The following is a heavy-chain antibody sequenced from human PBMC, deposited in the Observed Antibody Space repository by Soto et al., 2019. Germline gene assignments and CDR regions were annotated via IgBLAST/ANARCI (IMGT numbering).Heavy chain of an antibody. D-gene: IGHD3-10*01. J-gene: IGHJ5*02. V-gene: IGHV4-30-4*01. CDR2: IYYSGST. Sequence: PSETLSLTCTVSGGSISSGDYYWSWIRQPPGKGLEWIGYIYYSGSTYYNPSLKSRVTISVDTSKNQFSLKLSSVTAAGTAVYYCARVISSFFNWFDPWGQGTLVTVSS. CDR1: GGSISSGDYY. CDR3: ARVISSFFNWFDP.